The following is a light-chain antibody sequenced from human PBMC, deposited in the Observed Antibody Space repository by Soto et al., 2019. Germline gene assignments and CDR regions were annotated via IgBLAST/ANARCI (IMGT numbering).Light chain of an antibody. V-gene: IGLV2-18*02. CDR3: SSFTTSTTYV. CDR1: SSDVGSYNR. CDR2: EVN. J-gene: IGLJ1*01. Sequence: VLTQPPSVSGSPGQSVAVSCTGTSSDVGSYNRVSWYQQPPGTAPKLIIYEVNNRPSGVPDRFSGSKSGNTASLTISGLQAEDEADYYCSSFTTSTTYVFGTGTKVTVL.